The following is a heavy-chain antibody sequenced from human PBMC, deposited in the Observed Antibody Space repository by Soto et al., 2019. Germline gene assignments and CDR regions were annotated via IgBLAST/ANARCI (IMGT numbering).Heavy chain of an antibody. CDR1: GGTFSSYA. Sequence: QVQLVQSGAEVKKPGSSVKVSCKASGGTFSSYAISWVRQAPGQGLEWMGGIIPIFGTANYAQKFQGRVTITADESTSTAYMELSSLRSEDTAVYYCASDLSWYYDSSGLYFDYWGQGTLVTVSS. CDR3: ASDLSWYYDSSGLYFDY. CDR2: IIPIFGTA. J-gene: IGHJ4*02. D-gene: IGHD3-22*01. V-gene: IGHV1-69*01.